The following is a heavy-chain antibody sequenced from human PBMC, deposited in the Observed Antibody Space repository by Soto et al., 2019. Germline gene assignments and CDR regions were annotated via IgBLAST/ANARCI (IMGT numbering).Heavy chain of an antibody. CDR3: AKVGGLYGNPKGNFDY. J-gene: IGHJ4*02. CDR1: GFTFSSYA. D-gene: IGHD3-10*01. CDR2: ISGSGGST. V-gene: IGHV3-23*01. Sequence: EVQLLESGGGLVQPGGSLRLSCAASGFTFSSYAMSWVRQAPGKGLEWVSAISGSGGSTYYADSVKGRFTISRDNSKNTLYLQMNSLRAEDTAVYYCAKVGGLYGNPKGNFDYWGQGTLVTVSS.